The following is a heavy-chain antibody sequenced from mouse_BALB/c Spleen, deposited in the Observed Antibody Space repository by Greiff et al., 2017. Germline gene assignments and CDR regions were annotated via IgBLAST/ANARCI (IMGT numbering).Heavy chain of an antibody. J-gene: IGHJ4*01. CDR1: GYSITSDYA. D-gene: IGHD1-1*01. CDR3: ARSPYYYGSSYEDY. V-gene: IGHV3-2*02. Sequence: EVKLVESGPGLVKPSQSLSLTCTVTGYSITSDYAWNWIRQFPGNKLEWMGYISYSGSTSYNPSLKSRISITRDTSKNQFFLQLNSVTTEDTATYYCARSPYYYGSSYEDYWGQGTSVTVSS. CDR2: ISYSGST.